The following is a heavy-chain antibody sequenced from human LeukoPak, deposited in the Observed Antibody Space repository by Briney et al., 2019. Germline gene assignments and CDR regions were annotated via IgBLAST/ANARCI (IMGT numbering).Heavy chain of an antibody. J-gene: IGHJ5*02. CDR1: GGTFSSYA. Sequence: ASVKVSCKASGGTFSSYAISWVRQAPGQGLEWMGGIIPIFGTANYAQKFQGRVTITTDESTSTAYMELSSLRSENTAVYYCAIRFGSGYSNWFDPWGQGTLVTVSS. V-gene: IGHV1-69*05. D-gene: IGHD3-3*01. CDR2: IIPIFGTA. CDR3: AIRFGSGYSNWFDP.